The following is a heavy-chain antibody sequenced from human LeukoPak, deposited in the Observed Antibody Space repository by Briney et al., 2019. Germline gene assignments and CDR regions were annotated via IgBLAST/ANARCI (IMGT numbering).Heavy chain of an antibody. CDR3: ARGPYSYDSSGALDI. CDR1: DDSITIYY. CDR2: IYHSGST. D-gene: IGHD3-22*01. J-gene: IGHJ3*02. V-gene: IGHV4-38-2*02. Sequence: SETLSLTCTVSDDSITIYYWGWIRQPPGKGLEWIGSIYHSGSTYYNPSLKSRVTISVDTSKNQFSLKLSSVTAADTAVYFCARGPYSYDSSGALDIWGQGTMVTVSS.